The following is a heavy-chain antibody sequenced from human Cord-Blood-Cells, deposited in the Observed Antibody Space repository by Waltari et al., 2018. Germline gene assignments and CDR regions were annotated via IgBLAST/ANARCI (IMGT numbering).Heavy chain of an antibody. J-gene: IGHJ6*02. D-gene: IGHD3-10*01. CDR3: ARGSGNDYYGMDV. V-gene: IGHV3-30-3*01. CDR2: ISYDGSNK. Sequence: QVQLVESGGGVVQPGRSLSLSCAASGFTFSSYAMHWVRQAPGTGLEWVAVISYDGSNKYYADSVKGRFTISRDNSKNTLYLQMNSLRAEDTAVYYCARGSGNDYYGMDVWGQGP. CDR1: GFTFSSYA.